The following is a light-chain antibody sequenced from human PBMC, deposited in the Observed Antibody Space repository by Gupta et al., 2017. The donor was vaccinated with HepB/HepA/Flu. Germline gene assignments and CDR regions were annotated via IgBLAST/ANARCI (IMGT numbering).Light chain of an antibody. CDR2: GNS. V-gene: IGLV1-40*01. Sequence: QSVLTQPPSVSGAPGQRVTISCPGSSSNIGAGYDVHWYQQLPGTAPKLLIYGNSNRPSGVPDRFSGSKSGTSASLAITWLQAEDEADYYCQSYDSSLSGGVFGGGTKLSVL. CDR3: QSYDSSLSGGV. CDR1: SSNIGAGYD. J-gene: IGLJ2*01.